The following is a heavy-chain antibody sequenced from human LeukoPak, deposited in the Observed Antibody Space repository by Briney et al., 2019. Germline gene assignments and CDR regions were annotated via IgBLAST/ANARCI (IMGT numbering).Heavy chain of an antibody. CDR2: IIPIFGTA. V-gene: IGHV1-69*05. J-gene: IGHJ5*02. CDR3: ARDQGVDPYGLKYNWFDP. D-gene: IGHD3/OR15-3a*01. CDR1: GGTFSSYA. Sequence: SVKVSCKASGGTFSSYAISWVRQAPGQGLEWMGGIIPIFGTANYAQKFQGRVTITTDESTSTAYMELSSLRSEDTAVYYCARDQGVDPYGLKYNWFDPWGQGTLVTVSS.